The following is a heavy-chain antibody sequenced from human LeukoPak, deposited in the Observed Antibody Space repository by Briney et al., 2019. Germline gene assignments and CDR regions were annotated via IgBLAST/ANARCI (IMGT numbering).Heavy chain of an antibody. J-gene: IGHJ3*02. V-gene: IGHV3-21*04. CDR3: ARDPMGSWNAFDI. CDR1: GFTFSSYS. Sequence: PGGSLRLSCAASGFTFSSYSMNWVRQAPGKGLEWVSSISSSSSYIYYADSVKGRFTISRDNAKNSLYLQMNSLRAEDTAVYYCARDPMGSWNAFDIWGQGTMVTVSS. D-gene: IGHD6-13*01. CDR2: ISSSSSYI.